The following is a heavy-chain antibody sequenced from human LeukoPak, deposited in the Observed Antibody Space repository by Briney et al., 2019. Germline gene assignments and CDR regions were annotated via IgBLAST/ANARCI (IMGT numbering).Heavy chain of an antibody. D-gene: IGHD3-10*01. J-gene: IGHJ4*02. CDR3: ARDLTWGYGSGSYPDY. V-gene: IGHV3-74*01. CDR2: INSDGSDT. CDR1: GFTFSSYW. Sequence: GGSLRLSCAASGFTFSSYWMHWVRQAPGKGLVWVSRINSDGSDTSYADSVKGRFTISRDNAKNTLYLQINTLRAEDTAVYYRARDLTWGYGSGSYPDYWGQGTLVTVSS.